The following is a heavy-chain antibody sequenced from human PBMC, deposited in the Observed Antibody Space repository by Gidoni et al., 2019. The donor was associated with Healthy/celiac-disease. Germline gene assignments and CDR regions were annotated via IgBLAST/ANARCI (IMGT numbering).Heavy chain of an antibody. CDR3: AKAQTAYFGVGAFDY. D-gene: IGHD3-3*01. CDR2: MSGSGGST. J-gene: IGHJ4*02. V-gene: IGHV3-23*01. CDR1: GFTFSRDA. Sequence: EVQLLESGGGLVQHGGSLRLSCAASGFTFSRDAMCWVRQAPGTGLEWVSAMSGSGGSTYYADSVKGRFTISRDNSKNTLYLQMNSLRAEDTAVYYCAKAQTAYFGVGAFDYWGQGTLVTVSS.